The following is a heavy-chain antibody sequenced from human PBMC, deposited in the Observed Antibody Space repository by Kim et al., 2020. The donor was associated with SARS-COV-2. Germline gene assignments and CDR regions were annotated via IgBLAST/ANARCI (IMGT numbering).Heavy chain of an antibody. J-gene: IGHJ3*02. Sequence: VRGRCAISRDHAKNSLYLQMNSLSAEDTAVYYCAGPTGEYSGYEMAAFDIWGQGTMVTVSS. D-gene: IGHD5-12*01. V-gene: IGHV3-21*01. CDR3: AGPTGEYSGYEMAAFDI.